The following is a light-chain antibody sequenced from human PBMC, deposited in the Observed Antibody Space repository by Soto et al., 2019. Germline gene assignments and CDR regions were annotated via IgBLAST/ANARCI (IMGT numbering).Light chain of an antibody. V-gene: IGKV3-15*01. J-gene: IGKJ5*01. CDR3: QQYNNWPPLT. CDR1: QSVSSN. CDR2: GAS. Sequence: EIVMTQSPATLSVSPGERATLSCRASQSVSSNLAWYQQKPGQAPRLLIYGASTRATVIPARFSGSASGTEFTLTISSLQSEDFAVYYCQQYNNWPPLTFGQGTRLEIK.